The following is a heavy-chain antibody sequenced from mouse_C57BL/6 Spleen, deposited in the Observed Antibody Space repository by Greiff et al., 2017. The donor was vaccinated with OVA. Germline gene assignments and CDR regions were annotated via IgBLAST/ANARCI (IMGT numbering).Heavy chain of an antibody. CDR2: ISDGGSYT. CDR1: GFTFSSYA. Sequence: EVKLMESGGGLVKPGGSLKLSCAASGFTFSSYAMSWVRQTPEKRLEWVATISDGGSYTYYPDNVKGRFTISRDNAKNNLYLQMSHLKSEDTAMYYCARGNYGSSYYAMDYWGQGTSVTVSS. CDR3: ARGNYGSSYYAMDY. J-gene: IGHJ4*01. D-gene: IGHD1-1*01. V-gene: IGHV5-4*03.